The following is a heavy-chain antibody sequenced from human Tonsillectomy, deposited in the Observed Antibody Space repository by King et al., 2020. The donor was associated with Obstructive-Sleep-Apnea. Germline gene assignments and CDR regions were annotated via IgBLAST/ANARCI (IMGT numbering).Heavy chain of an antibody. CDR2: ISSSVSTI. V-gene: IGHV3-11*01. D-gene: IGHD1-1*01. CDR3: ARDGRPGWYFDL. CDR1: GFTFSDYY. Sequence: VQLVESGGGLVKPGGSLRLSCAASGFTFSDYYMSWFRQAPGKGLEWVSYISSSVSTIYHADSVKGRFTLSRDNAKNSLYLKMNSLRAEDTAVYYCARDGRPGWYFDLWGRGTLVTVSS. J-gene: IGHJ2*01.